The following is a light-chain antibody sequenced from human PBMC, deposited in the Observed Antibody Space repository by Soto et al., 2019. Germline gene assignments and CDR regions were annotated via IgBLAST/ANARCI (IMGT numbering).Light chain of an antibody. CDR1: QSISSY. Sequence: DIQMTQSPSSLSASVGDRVTITCRASQSISSYLNWYQQKPGKAPKLLIYAASSLQSGAPSRFSGSGSGTDFTLTISSLQPEYFATYYCQQSYSTPRTFGQGTKLEIK. V-gene: IGKV1-39*01. J-gene: IGKJ2*01. CDR2: AAS. CDR3: QQSYSTPRT.